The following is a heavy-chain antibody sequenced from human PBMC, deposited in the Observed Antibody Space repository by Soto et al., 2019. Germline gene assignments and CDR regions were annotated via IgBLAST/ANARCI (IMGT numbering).Heavy chain of an antibody. CDR3: ARVRVAATEGVDY. CDR2: IVSSSGYI. V-gene: IGHV3-21*01. J-gene: IGHJ4*02. D-gene: IGHD2-15*01. Sequence: EVQLVESGGGLVKPGGSLRLSCAASGFTFSTYTMNWVRQGPGKGLEWVASIVSSSGYIFYADSVKGRFTISRDNAKNSLYMQMYSLRAEDTAVYYCARVRVAATEGVDYWGQGTLVTVST. CDR1: GFTFSTYT.